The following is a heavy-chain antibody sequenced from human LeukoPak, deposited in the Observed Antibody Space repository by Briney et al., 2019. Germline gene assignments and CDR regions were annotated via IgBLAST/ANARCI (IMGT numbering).Heavy chain of an antibody. CDR1: GGSISSYY. CDR2: IYYSGST. CDR3: ARVVGNYYYYYGMDV. V-gene: IGHV4-59*01. Sequence: SETLSLTRTVSGGSISSYYWSWIRQPPGKGLEWIGYIYYSGSTNYNPSLKSRVTISVDTSKNQFSLKLSSVTAADTAVYYCARVVGNYYYYYGMDVWGQGTTVTVSS. D-gene: IGHD1-26*01. J-gene: IGHJ6*02.